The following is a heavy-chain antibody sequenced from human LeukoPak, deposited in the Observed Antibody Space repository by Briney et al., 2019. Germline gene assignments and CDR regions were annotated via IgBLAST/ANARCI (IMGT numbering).Heavy chain of an antibody. J-gene: IGHJ6*02. CDR2: IYSGGST. D-gene: IGHD1-26*01. Sequence: GGSLRLSCAASGFTVSSNYMSWVRQAPGKGLEWVSVIYSGGSTYYADSVKGSFTISRDNSKNTLYLQMSSLRAEDTAVYYCARGLVGATPPNYYYGMDVWGQGTTVTVSS. CDR1: GFTVSSNY. CDR3: ARGLVGATPPNYYYGMDV. V-gene: IGHV3-66*01.